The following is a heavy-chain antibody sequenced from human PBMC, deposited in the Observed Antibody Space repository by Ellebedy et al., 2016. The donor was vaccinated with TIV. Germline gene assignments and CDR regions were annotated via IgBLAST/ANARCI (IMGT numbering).Heavy chain of an antibody. D-gene: IGHD1-26*01. CDR3: ALGGRAANGYYYGMDV. CDR1: GYTFTSYG. J-gene: IGHJ6*02. Sequence: ASVKVSCKASGYTFTSYGISWVRQAPGQGLEWMGWISAYNGNTNYAQKLQGRVTMTTDTSTSSAYMELRSLRSEDTAVYYCALGGRAANGYYYGMDVWGQGTTVTVSS. CDR2: ISAYNGNT. V-gene: IGHV1-18*01.